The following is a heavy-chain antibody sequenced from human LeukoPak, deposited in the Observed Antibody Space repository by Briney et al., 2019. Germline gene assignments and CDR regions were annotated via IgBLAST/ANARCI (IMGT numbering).Heavy chain of an antibody. CDR3: ARRTDCGGDCYSPAANAFDI. CDR2: IIPIFGTA. V-gene: IGHV1-69*01. J-gene: IGHJ3*02. Sequence: SVKVSCKASGGTFSSYAISWVRQAPGQGLEWMGGIIPIFGTANYAQKFQGRVTITADESTSTAYMELSSLRSEDTAVYYCARRTDCGGDCYSPAANAFDIWGQGTMVTVSS. D-gene: IGHD2-21*02. CDR1: GGTFSSYA.